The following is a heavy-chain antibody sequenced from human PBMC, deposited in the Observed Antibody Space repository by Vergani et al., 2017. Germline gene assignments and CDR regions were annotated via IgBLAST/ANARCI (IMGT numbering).Heavy chain of an antibody. CDR1: GYTFPDYF. D-gene: IGHD2-2*01. J-gene: IGHJ4*02. V-gene: IGHV1-2*02. CDR2: INPNSGGT. CDR3: ARVGTSSNRDYFDY. Sequence: QVQLVQSGAEVKKPGASVKVSCKDSGYTFPDYFMHWVRQAPGQGLEGMGWINPNSGGTNYAQKFQGRVTMTRDTSISTAYMELSNLRSDDTAVYYCARVGTSSNRDYFDYWGQGTLVTVSS.